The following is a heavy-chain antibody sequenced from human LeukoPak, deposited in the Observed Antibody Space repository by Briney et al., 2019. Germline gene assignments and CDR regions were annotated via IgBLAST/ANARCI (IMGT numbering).Heavy chain of an antibody. V-gene: IGHV4-59*01. Sequence: PSETLSLTCTVSGDSISDYYWSWIRQPPGKGLEWIGYVHYTGRTDYNPSLKSRVTISIDTSKNQFSLRLSSVTAADTAVYYCARRLPSGYYNAIDVWGQGTTVTVSS. D-gene: IGHD2/OR15-2a*01. J-gene: IGHJ6*02. CDR3: ARRLPSGYYNAIDV. CDR1: GDSISDYY. CDR2: VHYTGRT.